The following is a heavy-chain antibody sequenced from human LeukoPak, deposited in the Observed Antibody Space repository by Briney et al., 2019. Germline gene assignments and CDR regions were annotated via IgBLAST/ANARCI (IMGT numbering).Heavy chain of an antibody. V-gene: IGHV3-23*01. CDR1: EGTFSSYA. CDR3: AKDIVGVVVSDAFDI. J-gene: IGHJ3*02. Sequence: SCKASEGTFSSYAMRWVRQAPGKGLEWVSAISGSGGSTYYADSVKGRFTISRDNSKNTLYLQMNSLRAEDTAVYYCAKDIVGVVVSDAFDIWGQGTMVTVSS. D-gene: IGHD3-22*01. CDR2: ISGSGGST.